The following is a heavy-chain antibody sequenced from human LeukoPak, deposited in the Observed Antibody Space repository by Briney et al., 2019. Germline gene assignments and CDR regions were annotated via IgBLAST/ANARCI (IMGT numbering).Heavy chain of an antibody. D-gene: IGHD5-18*01. Sequence: PGGSLRLSCAASGFTFNNYAMTWVRQAPGKGLEWVSVINGGGSSYYADSVKGRSTVSRDNSKNTLYLQMNSLRDEDTAVYYCAKGQGYNYGDSIDYWGQGTLVTVSS. CDR2: INGGGSS. CDR1: GFTFNNYA. V-gene: IGHV3-23*01. CDR3: AKGQGYNYGDSIDY. J-gene: IGHJ4*02.